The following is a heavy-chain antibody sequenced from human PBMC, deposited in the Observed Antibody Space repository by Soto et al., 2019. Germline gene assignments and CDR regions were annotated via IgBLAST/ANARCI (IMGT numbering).Heavy chain of an antibody. Sequence: QVQLVQSGAEVKKPGSSVKVSCKASGGTFSSYTISWVRQAPGQGLEWMGRIIPILGIANYAQKFQGRVTITADKSTSTAYMELSSLRSEDTAVYYCARTAAQYYFDYWGRGTLVTVSS. CDR1: GGTFSSYT. V-gene: IGHV1-69*02. J-gene: IGHJ4*02. CDR2: IIPILGIA. CDR3: ARTAAQYYFDY.